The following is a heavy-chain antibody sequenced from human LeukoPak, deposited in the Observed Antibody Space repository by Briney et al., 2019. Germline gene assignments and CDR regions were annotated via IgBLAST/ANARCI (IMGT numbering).Heavy chain of an antibody. Sequence: SATLSLTCAVYGGSFSDYSWTWIRQPPGKGLEWIGYIYYSGSTNYNPSLKSRVTISVDTSKNQFSLKLSSVTAADTAVYYCARGEINTYYDFWSGYSGGWFDPWGQGTLVTVSS. J-gene: IGHJ5*02. CDR2: IYYSGST. CDR3: ARGEINTYYDFWSGYSGGWFDP. CDR1: GGSFSDYS. V-gene: IGHV4-59*01. D-gene: IGHD3-3*01.